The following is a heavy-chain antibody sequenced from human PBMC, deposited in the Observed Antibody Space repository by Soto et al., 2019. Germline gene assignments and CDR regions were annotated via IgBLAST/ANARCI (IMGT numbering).Heavy chain of an antibody. CDR3: ARGHLTYYYDSSHSRIDY. D-gene: IGHD3-22*01. Sequence: GGSLRLSCAASGFTFSSYGMHWVRQAPGKGLEWVAVIWYDGSNKYYADSVKGRFTISRDNSKNTLYLQMNSLRAEDTAVYYCARGHLTYYYDSSHSRIDYWGQGTLVTVSS. CDR1: GFTFSSYG. V-gene: IGHV3-33*01. CDR2: IWYDGSNK. J-gene: IGHJ4*02.